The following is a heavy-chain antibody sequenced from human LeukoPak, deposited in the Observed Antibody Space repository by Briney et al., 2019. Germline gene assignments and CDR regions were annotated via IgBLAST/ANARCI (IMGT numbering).Heavy chain of an antibody. J-gene: IGHJ1*01. V-gene: IGHV3-21*01. D-gene: IGHD3-3*01. Sequence: PGGSPRLSCAASGFTFSSYSMNWVRQAPGKGLEWVSSISSSSSYIYYADSVKGRFTISRDNAKNSLYLQMNSLRAEDTAVYYCARDHDYDFWSGYYGGYFQHWGQGTLVTVSS. CDR1: GFTFSSYS. CDR3: ARDHDYDFWSGYYGGYFQH. CDR2: ISSSSSYI.